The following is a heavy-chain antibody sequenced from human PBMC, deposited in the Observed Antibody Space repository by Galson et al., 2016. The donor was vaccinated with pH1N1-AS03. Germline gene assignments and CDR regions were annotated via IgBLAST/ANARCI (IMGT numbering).Heavy chain of an antibody. J-gene: IGHJ4*02. V-gene: IGHV4-39*07. CDR1: GGSISSSAYY. D-gene: IGHD5-24*01. Sequence: ETLSLTCTVSGGSISSSAYYWGWIRQPPGKGLEWIGRGYSSGHTNYNPSLKGRVTISVDTSKNQFSLRLSSVTAADTAFYYCAREDGSTVISKFDYWGQGTLVTVSS. CDR3: AREDGSTVISKFDY. CDR2: GYSSGHT.